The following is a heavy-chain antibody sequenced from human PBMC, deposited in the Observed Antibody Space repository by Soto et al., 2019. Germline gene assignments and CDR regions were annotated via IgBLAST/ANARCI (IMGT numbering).Heavy chain of an antibody. Sequence: GGSLRLSCAASGFTFDDYAMHWVRQAPGKGLEWVSGISWNSGSIGYADSVKGRFTISRGNAKNSLYLQMNSLRAEDTALYYCAKDLMVRGVIINNGMDVWGQGTTVTVSS. CDR3: AKDLMVRGVIINNGMDV. V-gene: IGHV3-9*01. D-gene: IGHD3-10*01. J-gene: IGHJ6*02. CDR2: ISWNSGSI. CDR1: GFTFDDYA.